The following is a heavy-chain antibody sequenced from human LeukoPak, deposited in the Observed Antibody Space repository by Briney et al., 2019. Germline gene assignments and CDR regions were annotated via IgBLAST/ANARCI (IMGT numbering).Heavy chain of an antibody. CDR2: ITGSGGST. Sequence: PGGSLRLSCAASGLSFSTYAMSWVRQGPGKGLEWVSGITGSGGSTYYADSVKGRFTISRDNSKNTLYLQMNSLRAEDTAIYYCVKKLVADIPPFYWGQGTLVTVSS. CDR1: GLSFSTYA. CDR3: VKKLVADIPPFY. J-gene: IGHJ4*02. V-gene: IGHV3-23*01. D-gene: IGHD2-21*02.